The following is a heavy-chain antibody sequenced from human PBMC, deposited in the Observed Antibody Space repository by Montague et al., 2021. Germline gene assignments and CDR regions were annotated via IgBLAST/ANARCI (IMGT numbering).Heavy chain of an antibody. V-gene: IGHV4-39*01. CDR3: ARHRSRHHSMAFVASDHYFYMDV. D-gene: IGHD2/OR15-2a*01. J-gene: IGHJ6*03. CDR1: GDSISSKGNF. Sequence: ETLSLICSVSGDSISSKGNFWGWIRQPPGKGLEWIGVLDYSGTTYYSPSLRSRVTISVDTSKSQFSLKVTAVTAADTAVYYCARHRSRHHSMAFVASDHYFYMDVWGTGTTVAVSS. CDR2: LDYSGTT.